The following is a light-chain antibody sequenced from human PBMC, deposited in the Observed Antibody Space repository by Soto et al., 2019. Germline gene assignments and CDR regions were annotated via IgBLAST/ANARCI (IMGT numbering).Light chain of an antibody. V-gene: IGKV3-20*01. CDR1: QSVSSNY. Sequence: EIVLTQSPGTLSLSPGERATLSCRASQSVSSNYLAWYQQKPGQAPRLLIYGASSRATGIPDRFSGSGSGTDFTLTISRREPEEFAVYYCQQYGGSSGTFGQGTKVEI. CDR3: QQYGGSSGT. J-gene: IGKJ1*01. CDR2: GAS.